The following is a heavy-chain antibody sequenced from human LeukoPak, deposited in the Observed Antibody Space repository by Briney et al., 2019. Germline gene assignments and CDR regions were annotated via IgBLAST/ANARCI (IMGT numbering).Heavy chain of an antibody. CDR2: IYYSGST. CDR3: AGSHDYGDFLYYFDY. D-gene: IGHD4-17*01. J-gene: IGHJ4*02. CDR1: GGSISSYY. Sequence: SETLSLTCTVSGGSISSYYWSWIRQPPGKGLEWIGYIYYSGSTNYNPSLKSRVTISVDTSKNQFSLKLSSVTAADTAVYYCAGSHDYGDFLYYFDYWGQGTLVTVSS. V-gene: IGHV4-59*01.